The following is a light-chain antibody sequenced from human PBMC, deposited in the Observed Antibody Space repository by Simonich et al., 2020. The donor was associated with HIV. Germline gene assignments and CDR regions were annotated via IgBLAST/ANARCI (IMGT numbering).Light chain of an antibody. Sequence: DIQLTQSPSFLSASVGDRVTITCRASQSISSWLAWYQQKPGKAPKLLIYAASSLQSGVPSRFSGSGSGTDFTLTISRLQPEDFATYYCQQSYSTTFGGGTKVEIK. CDR3: QQSYSTT. J-gene: IGKJ4*01. V-gene: IGKV1-39*01. CDR1: QSISSW. CDR2: AAS.